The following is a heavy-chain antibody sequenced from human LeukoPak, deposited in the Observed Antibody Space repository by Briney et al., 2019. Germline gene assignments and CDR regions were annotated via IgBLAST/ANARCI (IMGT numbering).Heavy chain of an antibody. D-gene: IGHD3-10*01. V-gene: IGHV3-48*03. Sequence: GGSLRLSCAASGFTFSSYEMNWVRQAPGKGLEWASYISSSGSTIYYADSVKGRFTISRDNAKNSLYLQMNSLRAEDTAVYYCARERSNHRPLNYYGSGSYDDNFDYWGQGTLVTVSS. CDR1: GFTFSSYE. J-gene: IGHJ4*02. CDR3: ARERSNHRPLNYYGSGSYDDNFDY. CDR2: ISSSGSTI.